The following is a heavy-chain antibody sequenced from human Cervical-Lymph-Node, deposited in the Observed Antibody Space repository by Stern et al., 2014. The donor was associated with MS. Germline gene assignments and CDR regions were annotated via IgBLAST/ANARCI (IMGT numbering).Heavy chain of an antibody. CDR3: AREKGACSGDDCHVNFDC. V-gene: IGHV3-33*01. Sequence: VQLVESGGGVVKPGKSLRLSCAASGFTFSRYGMHWVRQAPGKGLEWVAVIWHDGSNVNYEDSVRGRFTISRDNSKSSLYLQMNSLRAEDTAVYYCAREKGACSGDDCHVNFDCWGQGTLVTVSS. CDR1: GFTFSRYG. J-gene: IGHJ4*02. D-gene: IGHD2-21*02. CDR2: IWHDGSNV.